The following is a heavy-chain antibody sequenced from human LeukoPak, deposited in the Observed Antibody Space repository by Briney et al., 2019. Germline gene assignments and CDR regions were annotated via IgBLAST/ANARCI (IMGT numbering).Heavy chain of an antibody. CDR3: ARVAGSGRGY. J-gene: IGHJ4*02. Sequence: GGSLRLSCAASGFTFSSYSMNWVRQAAGKGLEWVSSISSSSSYIYYADSVKGRFTISRDNAENSLYLQMNTLRAEDTAVYYCARVAGSGRGYWGQGTLVTVSS. V-gene: IGHV3-21*01. CDR1: GFTFSSYS. CDR2: ISSSSSYI. D-gene: IGHD2-8*02.